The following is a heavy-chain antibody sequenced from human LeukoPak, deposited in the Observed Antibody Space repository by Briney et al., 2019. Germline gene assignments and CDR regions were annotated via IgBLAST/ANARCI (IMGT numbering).Heavy chain of an antibody. CDR3: AKDNYDSSGSYSFQH. CDR2: ISGDGFNT. D-gene: IGHD3-22*01. Sequence: GGSLRLSCAATGFTFGHYAMSWVRQAPGKGLEWVSAISGDGFNTYYADSVKGRFTIFRDNFRNTLYLRLSSLRAEDTALYFCAKDNYDSSGSYSFQHWGQGTLVTVSS. CDR1: GFTFGHYA. V-gene: IGHV3-23*01. J-gene: IGHJ1*01.